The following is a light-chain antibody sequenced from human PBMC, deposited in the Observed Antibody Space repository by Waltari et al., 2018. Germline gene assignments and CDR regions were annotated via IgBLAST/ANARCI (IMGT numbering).Light chain of an antibody. J-gene: IGLJ2*01. Sequence: QSVLTQPPSASGTPGQRVTIPCSGSRSNIGSNYVYWYQQLPGTAPKLLIYRNNQRPSGVPDRFSGSKSGTSASLAISGLRSEDEADYYCAAWDDSLSVLFGGGTKLTVL. CDR3: AAWDDSLSVL. V-gene: IGLV1-47*01. CDR2: RNN. CDR1: RSNIGSNY.